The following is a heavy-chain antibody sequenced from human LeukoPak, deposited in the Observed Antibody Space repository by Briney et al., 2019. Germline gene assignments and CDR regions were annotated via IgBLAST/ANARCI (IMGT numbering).Heavy chain of an antibody. CDR3: ARQGHISAFDI. J-gene: IGHJ4*01. CDR2: INDHGNT. CDR1: VGSFSGYH. Sequence: SETLSLTCAVYVGSFSGYHWSWIRQAPGKGLEWIGEINDHGNTNYMSSLKSRVTISADRSKNQFSLKMTSLSAADTAVYYCARQGHISAFDIWGHGNLVIVSS. V-gene: IGHV4-34*01. D-gene: IGHD3-10*01.